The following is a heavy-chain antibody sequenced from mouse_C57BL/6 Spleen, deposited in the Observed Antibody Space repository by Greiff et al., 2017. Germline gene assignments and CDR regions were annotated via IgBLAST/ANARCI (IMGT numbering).Heavy chain of an antibody. Sequence: EVKLQESGPGLVKPSQSLSLTCSVTGYSITSGYYWNWIRQFPGNKLEWMGYISYDGSNNYNPSLKNRISITRDTSKNQFFLKLNSVTTEDTATYYCARSCNYFDYWGQGTTLTVSS. J-gene: IGHJ2*01. V-gene: IGHV3-6*01. CDR1: GYSITSGYY. CDR3: ARSCNYFDY. CDR2: ISYDGSN.